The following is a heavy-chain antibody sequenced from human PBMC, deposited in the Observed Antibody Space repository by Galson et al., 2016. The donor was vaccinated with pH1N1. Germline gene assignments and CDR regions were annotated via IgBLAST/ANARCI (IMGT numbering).Heavy chain of an antibody. Sequence: PALVKPTQTLTLTCTFSGFSLSASGVGVGWIRQPPGKALEWLALIYWDDDKRYSPSLKSRLTLTKDTSKNQMVLPMTNMDPVDTATYYCARNGYGDYVEYFDYWGQGTLVTVSS. CDR2: IYWDDDK. J-gene: IGHJ4*02. V-gene: IGHV2-5*02. CDR1: GFSLSASGVG. D-gene: IGHD4-17*01. CDR3: ARNGYGDYVEYFDY.